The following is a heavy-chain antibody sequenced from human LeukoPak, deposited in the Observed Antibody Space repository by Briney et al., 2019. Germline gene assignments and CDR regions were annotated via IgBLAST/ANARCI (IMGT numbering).Heavy chain of an antibody. CDR3: ARSYSSGWRYYMDV. D-gene: IGHD6-25*01. CDR1: GFNFSRYG. CDR2: ISGSGGST. V-gene: IGHV3-20*01. Sequence: GGSLRLSCAASGFNFSRYGMSWVRQAPGKGLEWVSAISGSGGSTGYADSVKGRFTISRDNAKNSLYLQMNSLRAEDTALYHCARSYSSGWRYYMDVWGKGTTVTISS. J-gene: IGHJ6*03.